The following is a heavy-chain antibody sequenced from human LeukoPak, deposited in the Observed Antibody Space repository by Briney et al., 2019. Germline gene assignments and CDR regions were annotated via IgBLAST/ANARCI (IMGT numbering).Heavy chain of an antibody. D-gene: IGHD1-26*01. J-gene: IGHJ3*02. CDR1: GDSITRSDW. Sequence: SETLSLTCAVSGDSITRSDWWAWIRQPPGNGLEWLGNIYYSGRVYHNPSLRTRVTMSVDSSKNQFSLRLGSVTAVDTAVYFCAKTRSGTYYGDSFDIWGQGILVTVSS. CDR3: AKTRSGTYYGDSFDI. V-gene: IGHV4-28*05. CDR2: IYYSGRV.